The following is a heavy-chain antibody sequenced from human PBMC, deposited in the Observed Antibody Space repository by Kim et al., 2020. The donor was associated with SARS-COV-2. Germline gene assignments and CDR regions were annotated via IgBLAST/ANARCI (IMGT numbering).Heavy chain of an antibody. V-gene: IGHV4-34*03. D-gene: IGHD1-26*01. J-gene: IGHJ4*01. CDR1: GGSFSSYY. Sequence: SETLSLTCAVSGGSFSSYYWSWVRQPPGKGLEWIGNISHSPSTIYYYYSKSRSTITIDTYTNNYPFILRSNTAAAAATAYYSRARPLHSDSPTHFHYFD. CDR3: SRARPLHSDSPTHFHYFD. CDR2: ISHSPST.